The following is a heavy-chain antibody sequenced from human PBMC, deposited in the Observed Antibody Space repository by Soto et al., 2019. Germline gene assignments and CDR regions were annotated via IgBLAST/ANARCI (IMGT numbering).Heavy chain of an antibody. Sequence: GGSLRLSCAASGFTFSSYGMHWVRQAPGKGLEWVAVISYDGSNKYYADSVKGRFTISRDNSKNTLYLQMNSLRAEDTAVYYCAKSAAAGDYYYYGMDVWGQGTTVTVSS. CDR3: AKSAAAGDYYYYGMDV. J-gene: IGHJ6*02. V-gene: IGHV3-30*18. CDR1: GFTFSSYG. CDR2: ISYDGSNK. D-gene: IGHD6-13*01.